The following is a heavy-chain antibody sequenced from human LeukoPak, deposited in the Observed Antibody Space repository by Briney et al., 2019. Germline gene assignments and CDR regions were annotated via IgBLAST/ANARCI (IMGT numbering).Heavy chain of an antibody. V-gene: IGHV4-59*12. D-gene: IGHD6-13*01. CDR1: GGSLSSYY. CDR3: ARRNSSSWGAGMDV. Sequence: SETLSLTCTVSGGSLSSYYWSWIRQPPGKGLEWIGHIYYSGSTNYNPSLKSRVTISVDTSKNQFSLKLSSVTAADTAVYYCARRNSSSWGAGMDVWGQGTTVTVSS. CDR2: IYYSGST. J-gene: IGHJ6*02.